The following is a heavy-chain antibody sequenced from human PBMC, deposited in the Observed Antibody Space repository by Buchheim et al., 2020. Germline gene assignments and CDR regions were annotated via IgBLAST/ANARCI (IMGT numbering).Heavy chain of an antibody. J-gene: IGHJ4*02. V-gene: IGHV3-7*01. CDR1: GFTFSSYW. Sequence: EVQLVESGGGLVQPGGSLRLSCAASGFTFSSYWMSWVRQAPGKGLEWVANIKQDGSEKYYVDSVKGRFTISRDNAKNSLYLQMNSLRAEGTAVYYCARSPRGYSYEYYFDYWGQGTL. D-gene: IGHD5-18*01. CDR3: ARSPRGYSYEYYFDY. CDR2: IKQDGSEK.